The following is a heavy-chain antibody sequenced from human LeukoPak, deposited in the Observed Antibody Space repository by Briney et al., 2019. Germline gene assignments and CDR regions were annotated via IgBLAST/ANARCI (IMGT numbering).Heavy chain of an antibody. D-gene: IGHD2-2*01. Sequence: ASVTVSCKASGYTFTIYGFSWVRQPPGQGREGVGGISAYNGNTNYAQKLQGRVTMTTDTSTSTAYMELRSLRSDDTAVYYCARDGFVVPAAIELYYWGQGTLVTVSS. V-gene: IGHV1-18*01. CDR1: GYTFTIYG. CDR3: ARDGFVVPAAIELYY. J-gene: IGHJ4*02. CDR2: ISAYNGNT.